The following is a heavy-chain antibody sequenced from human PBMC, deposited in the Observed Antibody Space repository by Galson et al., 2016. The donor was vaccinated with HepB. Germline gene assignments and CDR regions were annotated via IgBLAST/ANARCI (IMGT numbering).Heavy chain of an antibody. CDR1: GFSLSSSGVG. CDR2: IYWDDDK. D-gene: IGHD3-9*01. J-gene: IGHJ4*02. CDR3: AHSLRYFDWPPFDY. Sequence: PALVKPTQTLTLTCTISGFSLSSSGVGVGWIRQPPGKALEWLAIIYWDDDKRYSPSLERRLTITKDTSKNQVVLRMSNMDPVDTATYYCAHSLRYFDWPPFDYWGQGTLVTVSS. V-gene: IGHV2-5*02.